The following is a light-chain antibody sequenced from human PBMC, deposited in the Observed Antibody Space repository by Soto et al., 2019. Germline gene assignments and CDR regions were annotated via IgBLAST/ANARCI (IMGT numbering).Light chain of an antibody. V-gene: IGKV3-11*01. J-gene: IGKJ4*01. CDR2: DVF. Sequence: EIVLTQSPATLSLSPGDRATLSCRASESLGKTLACYQQKPGQAPRLLVYDVFKRVTGIPARFSGSGSGTDCTLTISSLDPEDFAGYYFQQRNTWPLTFGGGNKVEIK. CDR1: ESLGKT. CDR3: QQRNTWPLT.